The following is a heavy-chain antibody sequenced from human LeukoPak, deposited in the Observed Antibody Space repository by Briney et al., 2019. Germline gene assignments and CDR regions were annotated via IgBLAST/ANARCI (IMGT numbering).Heavy chain of an antibody. Sequence: GGSLRLPCAASGFTFDDYGMSWVRQAPGKGLEWVSGINWNGGSTGYADSVKGRFTISRDNAKNSLYLQMSSLRAEDTALYYCARDGYNGVAFDIWGQGTMVTVSS. D-gene: IGHD5-24*01. CDR2: INWNGGST. CDR1: GFTFDDYG. CDR3: ARDGYNGVAFDI. V-gene: IGHV3-20*04. J-gene: IGHJ3*02.